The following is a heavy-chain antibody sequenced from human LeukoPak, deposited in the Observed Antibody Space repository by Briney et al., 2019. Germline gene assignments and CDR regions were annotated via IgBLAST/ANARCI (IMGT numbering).Heavy chain of an antibody. CDR3: ARVYYGSGSWFDY. Sequence: GGSLRLSCAASGFTFSSYSMNWVRQAPGKGLEWVSYISSSSSTIYYADSVKGRFTISRDNAKNSLYLQMNSLRAEDTAVYYCARVYYGSGSWFDYWGQGTLVTVSS. V-gene: IGHV3-48*01. CDR2: ISSSSSTI. CDR1: GFTFSSYS. D-gene: IGHD3-10*01. J-gene: IGHJ4*02.